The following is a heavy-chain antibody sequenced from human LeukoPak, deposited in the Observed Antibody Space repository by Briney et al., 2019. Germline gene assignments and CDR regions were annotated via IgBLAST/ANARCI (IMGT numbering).Heavy chain of an antibody. CDR3: ASLPYGAAAGTFYVD. CDR2: IIPIFGTA. V-gene: IGHV1-69*01. D-gene: IGHD6-13*01. Sequence: SVKVSCKASGGTFSSYAISWVRQAPGQGLEWMGGIIPIFGTANYAQKFQGRVTITADESTSTAYMELSSLRSEDTAVYYCASLPYGAAAGTFYVDWGQRTLVTVSS. J-gene: IGHJ4*02. CDR1: GGTFSSYA.